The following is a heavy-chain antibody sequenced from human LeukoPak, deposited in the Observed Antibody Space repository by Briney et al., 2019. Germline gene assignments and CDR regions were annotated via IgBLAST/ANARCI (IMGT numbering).Heavy chain of an antibody. CDR2: ISAYNGNT. CDR3: ARDRDGYNYVVDY. Sequence: ASVKVSCKASGYTFTSYGISWVRQAPGQGREWMGWISAYNGNTNYAQKLQGRVTMTTDTSTSTACMELRSLRSDDTAVYYCARDRDGYNYVVDYWGQGTLVTVSS. V-gene: IGHV1-18*01. D-gene: IGHD5-24*01. CDR1: GYTFTSYG. J-gene: IGHJ4*02.